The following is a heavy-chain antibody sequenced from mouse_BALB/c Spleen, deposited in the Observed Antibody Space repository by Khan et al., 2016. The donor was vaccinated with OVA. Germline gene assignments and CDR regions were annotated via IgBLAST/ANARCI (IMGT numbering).Heavy chain of an antibody. CDR1: GFTFSSYA. CDR2: INSGGST. V-gene: IGHV5-6-5*01. CDR3: TSFVDY. J-gene: IGHJ4*01. Sequence: EVKLVESGGGLVKPGGSLKLSCAASGFTFSSYAVSWIRQTPEKRLEWVASINSGGSTYYTDSVKGRFTISRDEARNILYLQMSSLRSEDTAMYYCTSFVDYWGQGTSVTVSS.